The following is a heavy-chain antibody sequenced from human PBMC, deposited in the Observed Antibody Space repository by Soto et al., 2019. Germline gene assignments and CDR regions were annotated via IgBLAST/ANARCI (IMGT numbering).Heavy chain of an antibody. CDR1: GGSISSGDYY. D-gene: IGHD3-22*01. V-gene: IGHV4-30-4*01. Sequence: SETLSLTXTVSGGSISSGDYYWSWIRQPPGKGLEWIGYIYYSGSTYYNPSLKSRVTISVDTSKNQFSLKLSSVTAADTAVYYCASSYYDSSGYYYVGAFDIWGQGTMVTVSS. CDR3: ASSYYDSSGYYYVGAFDI. CDR2: IYYSGST. J-gene: IGHJ3*02.